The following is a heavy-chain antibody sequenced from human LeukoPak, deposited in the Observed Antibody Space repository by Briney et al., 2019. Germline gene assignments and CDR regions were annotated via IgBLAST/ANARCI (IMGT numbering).Heavy chain of an antibody. CDR3: ARVAGGLYDWFDP. J-gene: IGHJ5*02. CDR2: IYTSGST. Sequence: PSQTLSLTCTVSGGSISSGSYYWSWIRQPAGKGLEWIGRIYTSGSTNYNPSLESRVTISVDTSKNQFSLKLSSVTAADTAVYYCARVAGGLYDWFDPWGQGTLVTVSS. CDR1: GGSISSGSYY. D-gene: IGHD3-16*01. V-gene: IGHV4-61*02.